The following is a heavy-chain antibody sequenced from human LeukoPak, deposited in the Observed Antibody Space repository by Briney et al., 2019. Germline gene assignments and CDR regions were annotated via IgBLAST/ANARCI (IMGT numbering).Heavy chain of an antibody. Sequence: GGSLRLSCAASGFTFSGSAMHWVRQASGKGLEWVGRIRSKANSYATAYAASVKGRFTISRDDSKNTAYLQMNSLKTEDTAVYYCTRPLQDCYDSSGYYYAFDIWGQGTMVTVSS. D-gene: IGHD3-22*01. V-gene: IGHV3-73*01. CDR3: TRPLQDCYDSSGYYYAFDI. CDR2: IRSKANSYAT. CDR1: GFTFSGSA. J-gene: IGHJ3*02.